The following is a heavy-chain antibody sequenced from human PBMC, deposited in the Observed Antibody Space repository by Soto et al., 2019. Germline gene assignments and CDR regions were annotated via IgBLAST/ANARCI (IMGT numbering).Heavy chain of an antibody. CDR3: AKDGDYGGVNDVFDI. CDR1: GFTFSTQG. V-gene: IGHV3-33*03. CDR2: IWHDGSNK. D-gene: IGHD3-10*01. J-gene: IGHJ3*02. Sequence: GGSLRLSCAASGFTFSTQGMHWVRQAPGKGLEWVALIWHDGSNKDYGDAVKGRFTISRDNSKGTLYLQMNSLRAEDTAVYYCAKDGDYGGVNDVFDIWGRGTMVTVSS.